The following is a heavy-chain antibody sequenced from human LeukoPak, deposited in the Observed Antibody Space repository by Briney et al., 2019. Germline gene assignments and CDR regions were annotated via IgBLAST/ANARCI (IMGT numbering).Heavy chain of an antibody. J-gene: IGHJ5*02. V-gene: IGHV3-23*01. CDR1: GFAFSNCG. CDR3: AKERMYNNGWFSP. D-gene: IGHD1-14*01. CDR2: IGGNSDIQT. Sequence: GGSLRLSCAASGFAFSNCGMGWVRQAPGRGLEWVSSIGGNSDIQTYYADSVKGRFTISRDNSKDTLYLQMDSLRAEDTAVYYCAKERMYNNGWFSPWGQGTLVTVSS.